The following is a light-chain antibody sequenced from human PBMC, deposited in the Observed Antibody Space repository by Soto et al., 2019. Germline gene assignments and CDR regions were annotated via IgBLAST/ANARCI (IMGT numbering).Light chain of an antibody. Sequence: EIVLTQSPGTLSLSPGEGATLSCRASQSASSNYLAWYQQKPGQAPRLLIYAASTRATGIPDRFSGSGSGTDFTLTISRLEPEDFAVYYCQQYGRSPPLIFGGGTKVEIK. J-gene: IGKJ4*01. CDR2: AAS. CDR1: QSASSNY. CDR3: QQYGRSPPLI. V-gene: IGKV3-20*01.